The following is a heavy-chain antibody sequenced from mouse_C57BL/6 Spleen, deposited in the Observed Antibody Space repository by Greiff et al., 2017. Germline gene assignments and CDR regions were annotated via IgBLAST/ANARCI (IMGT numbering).Heavy chain of an antibody. V-gene: IGHV1-66*01. Sequence: QVQLQQSGPELVKPGASVKISCKASGYSFTSYYIHWVKQRPGQGLEWIGWIYPGSGNTKYNEKFKGKATLTADTSSSTAYMQLSSLTSEDSAVYYCARDDYYGSSLFDYWGQGTTLTVSS. J-gene: IGHJ2*01. CDR2: IYPGSGNT. D-gene: IGHD1-1*01. CDR1: GYSFTSYY. CDR3: ARDDYYGSSLFDY.